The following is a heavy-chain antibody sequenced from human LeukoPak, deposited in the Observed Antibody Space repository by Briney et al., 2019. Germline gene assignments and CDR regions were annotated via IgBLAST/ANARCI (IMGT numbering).Heavy chain of an antibody. Sequence: SETLFLTCTVSGDSISRSTYYWAWIRQPPGKGLEWIGSVYYGRSPYFNPSLESRATISVDTSKNHFSLKMSSVTAADTAVYYYARSSGTGTFSYWGQGTLVTVSS. CDR3: ARSSGTGTFSY. J-gene: IGHJ4*02. CDR2: VYYGRSP. D-gene: IGHD6-25*01. V-gene: IGHV4-39*02. CDR1: GDSISRSTYY.